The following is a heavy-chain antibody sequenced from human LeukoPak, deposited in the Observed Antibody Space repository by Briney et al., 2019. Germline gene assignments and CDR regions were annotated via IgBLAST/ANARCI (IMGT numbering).Heavy chain of an antibody. J-gene: IGHJ5*02. D-gene: IGHD4-17*01. CDR3: ARDEPTVTTGPPVGS. V-gene: IGHV3-11*04. Sequence: GGSLRLSCAASGFTISDYYMSWIRQAPGKGLEWVSYISSSGSTIYYADSVKGRFTISRDNAKNTLYLQMNSLSAEDTAVYYCARDEPTVTTGPPVGSWGQGTLVTVSS. CDR2: ISSSGSTI. CDR1: GFTISDYY.